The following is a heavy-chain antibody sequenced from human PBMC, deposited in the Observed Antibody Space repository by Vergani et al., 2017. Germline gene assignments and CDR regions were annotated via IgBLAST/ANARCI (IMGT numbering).Heavy chain of an antibody. Sequence: QVQLVQSGAEVKKPGASVKVSCKASGYTFTGYYMHWVRQAPGQGLEWMGWINPNSGGTNYAQKFQGWVTMTRDTSISTAYMELSRLRSDDTAVYYCARDKRDSWYYDILTGYYYYYYMDVWGKGTTVTVSS. V-gene: IGHV1-2*04. CDR3: ARDKRDSWYYDILTGYYYYYYMDV. D-gene: IGHD3-9*01. CDR2: INPNSGGT. J-gene: IGHJ6*03. CDR1: GYTFTGYY.